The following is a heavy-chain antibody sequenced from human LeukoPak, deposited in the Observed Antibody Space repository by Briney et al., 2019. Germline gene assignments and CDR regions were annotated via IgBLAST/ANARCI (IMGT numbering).Heavy chain of an antibody. CDR2: IKQDGSEK. V-gene: IGHV3-7*01. CDR1: GFTFDDYA. Sequence: GGSLRLSCAASGFTFDDYAMHWARQAPGKGLEWVANIKQDGSEKNYVDSVKGRFTISRDNAKNSLYLQMNSLRAEDTAVYYCASHPRGKGYYYEYLDYWGQGTLVTVSS. J-gene: IGHJ4*02. CDR3: ASHPRGKGYYYEYLDY. D-gene: IGHD3-22*01.